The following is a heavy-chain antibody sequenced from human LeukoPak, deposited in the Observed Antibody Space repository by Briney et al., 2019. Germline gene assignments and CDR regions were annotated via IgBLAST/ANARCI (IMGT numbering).Heavy chain of an antibody. CDR1: GGTFSSYA. Sequence: SVKVSCKASGGTFSSYAISWVRQAPGQGLEWMGGIIPIFGTANYAQKFQGRVTITADESTSTAYMELSSLRSEDTAVHYCAREGEYCSSTSCYGPNWFDPWGQGTLVTVSS. CDR2: IIPIFGTA. V-gene: IGHV1-69*13. D-gene: IGHD2-2*01. J-gene: IGHJ5*02. CDR3: AREGEYCSSTSCYGPNWFDP.